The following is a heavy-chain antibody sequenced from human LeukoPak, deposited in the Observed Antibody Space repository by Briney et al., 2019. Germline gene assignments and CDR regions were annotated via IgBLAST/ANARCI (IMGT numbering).Heavy chain of an antibody. CDR2: IYYSGSA. CDR1: GGSISSYY. CDR3: ARGGAGYSSSWKT. Sequence: SETLSLTCTVSGGSISSYYWSWIRQPPGKGLEWIGYIYYSGSANYNPSLKSRVTISVDTSKNQFSLKLSSVTAADAAVYYCARGGAGYSSSWKTWGQGTLVTVSS. V-gene: IGHV4-59*08. D-gene: IGHD6-13*01. J-gene: IGHJ5*02.